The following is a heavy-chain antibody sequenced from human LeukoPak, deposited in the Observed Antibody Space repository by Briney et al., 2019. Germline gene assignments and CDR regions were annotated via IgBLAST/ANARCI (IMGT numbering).Heavy chain of an antibody. CDR3: ARDPSRYCSSIGCYHFDF. CDR1: GGSISSDSYY. CDR2: IYYSGST. J-gene: IGHJ4*02. V-gene: IGHV4-39*07. D-gene: IGHD2-2*01. Sequence: SETLSLTCTVSGGSISSDSYYWGWIRQPPGKGLEWIGSIYYSGSTYYNPSLMSRVTISLDTSKNQFSLKLSSVTAADTAVYYCARDPSRYCSSIGCYHFDFWGQGTLVTVSS.